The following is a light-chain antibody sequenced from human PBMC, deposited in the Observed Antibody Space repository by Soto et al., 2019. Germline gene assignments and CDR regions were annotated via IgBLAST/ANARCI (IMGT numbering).Light chain of an antibody. J-gene: IGLJ1*01. V-gene: IGLV1-44*01. Sequence: QSVLAQSPSASGTPGQRVTISCSGSSSNIGDNTVNWYQQFPGTAPRLLIYSTSQRSSGVPGRFSGSKSGASASLSISGLQSEDEADYYCAAWDDRLDVYVFGTGTKLTVL. CDR2: STS. CDR1: SSNIGDNT. CDR3: AAWDDRLDVYV.